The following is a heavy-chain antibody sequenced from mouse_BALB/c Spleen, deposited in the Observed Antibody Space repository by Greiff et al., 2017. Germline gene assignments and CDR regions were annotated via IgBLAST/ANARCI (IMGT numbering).Heavy chain of an antibody. Sequence: VQLQQSGAELVKPGASVKLSCTASGFNIKDNYMHWVKQRPEQGLEWIGRIDPANGNTKYDPKFQGKATITADTSSNTAYLQLSSLTSEDTAVYYGVHYYGSYWYFDVWGAGTTVTVSS. CDR1: GFNIKDNY. J-gene: IGHJ1*01. D-gene: IGHD1-1*01. CDR3: VHYYGSYWYFDV. V-gene: IGHV14-3*02. CDR2: IDPANGNT.